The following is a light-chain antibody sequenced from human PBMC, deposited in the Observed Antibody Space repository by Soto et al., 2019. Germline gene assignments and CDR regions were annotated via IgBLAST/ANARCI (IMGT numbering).Light chain of an antibody. J-gene: IGKJ1*01. CDR1: QSVSSN. V-gene: IGKV3-20*01. CDR3: QQYGSSQT. CDR2: GAS. Sequence: EIVMTQSPATLSVSPGERATLSCRASQSVSSNLAWYQQKPGQAPRLLIYGASSRATGIPDRFSGSGSGTDFTLTISRLEPEDFAVYYCQQYGSSQTFGQGTKVDI.